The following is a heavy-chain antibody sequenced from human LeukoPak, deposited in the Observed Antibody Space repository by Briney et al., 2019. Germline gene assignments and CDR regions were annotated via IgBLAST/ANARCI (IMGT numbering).Heavy chain of an antibody. D-gene: IGHD2-2*01. J-gene: IGHJ6*02. CDR2: MNPNSANT. Sequence: ASVKVSCKASGYTFTNYDINWVRQATGQGLEWMGWMNPNSANTGYAQKFQGRVTMTRNTSISTAYVELSSLRSEDTAVYYCARIGLVVPAALSYYYYYGMDVWGQGTTVTVSS. V-gene: IGHV1-8*01. CDR1: GYTFTNYD. CDR3: ARIGLVVPAALSYYYYYGMDV.